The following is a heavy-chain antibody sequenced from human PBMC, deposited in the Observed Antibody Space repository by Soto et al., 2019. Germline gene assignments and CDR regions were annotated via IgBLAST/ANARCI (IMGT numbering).Heavy chain of an antibody. J-gene: IGHJ4*02. V-gene: IGHV1-46*03. Sequence: ASVKVSCKASGYTFTSYYMHWVRQAPGQGLEWMGIINPSGGSTSYAQKFQGRVTMTRDTSTSTVYMELSSLRSEDTAVYYCARRSAPAFYDSSGYYSDWGQGTLVTVSS. CDR1: GYTFTSYY. CDR3: ARRSAPAFYDSSGYYSD. CDR2: INPSGGST. D-gene: IGHD3-22*01.